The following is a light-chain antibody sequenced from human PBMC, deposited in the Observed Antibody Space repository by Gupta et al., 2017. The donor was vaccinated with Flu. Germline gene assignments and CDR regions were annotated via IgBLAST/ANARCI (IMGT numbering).Light chain of an antibody. V-gene: IGKV3-20*01. CDR1: QTVRSNY. CDR2: GAS. J-gene: IGKJ4*01. Sequence: EIVLMQSPGTLSLSPGERATLSCRASQTVRSNYLAWYQQKPGQAPRLLIYGASSRATGIPDRFSGSGSGTDFTLTISRREPEDFAVFYCQQDCSSPLTFGGGTKVEIK. CDR3: QQDCSSPLT.